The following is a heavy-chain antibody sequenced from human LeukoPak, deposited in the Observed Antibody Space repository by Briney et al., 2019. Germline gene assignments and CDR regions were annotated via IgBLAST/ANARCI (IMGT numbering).Heavy chain of an antibody. CDR3: ARDGDYYDSSGSY. D-gene: IGHD3-22*01. Sequence: PGGSLRLSCAASGFTVSSNYMSWVRQAPGRGLEWVSVIYSGGSTYYADSVKGRFTISRDNSKNTLYLQMNSLRAEDTAVYYCARDGDYYDSSGSYWGQGTLVIVSS. CDR2: IYSGGST. V-gene: IGHV3-53*01. CDR1: GFTVSSNY. J-gene: IGHJ4*02.